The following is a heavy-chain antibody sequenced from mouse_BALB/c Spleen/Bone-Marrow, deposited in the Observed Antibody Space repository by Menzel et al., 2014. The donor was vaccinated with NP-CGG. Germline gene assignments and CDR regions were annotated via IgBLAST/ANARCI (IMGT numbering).Heavy chain of an antibody. CDR2: INPDSSTI. D-gene: IGHD1-1*01. J-gene: IGHJ4*01. CDR3: ARLGYYGTMDY. CDR1: GFDSSGYW. V-gene: IGHV4-1*02. Sequence: VESGGSLKLSCAASGFDSSGYWMSWVRQAPGKGLEWIGEINPDSSTINYTPSLKDKFIISRDNAKNTLYLQMSKVRSEDTALYYCARLGYYGTMDYWGLGTSVTVSS.